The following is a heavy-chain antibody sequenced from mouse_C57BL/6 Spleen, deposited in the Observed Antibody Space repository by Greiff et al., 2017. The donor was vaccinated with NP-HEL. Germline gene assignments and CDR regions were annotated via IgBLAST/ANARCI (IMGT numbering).Heavy chain of an antibody. J-gene: IGHJ2*01. CDR2: ISYDGSN. CDR3: ARGTGFFDY. CDR1: GYSITSGYY. D-gene: IGHD4-1*01. Sequence: EVQLKESGPGLVKPSQSLSLTCSVTGYSITSGYYWNWIRQFPGNKLEWMGYISYDGSNNYNPSLKNRISITRDTSKNQFFLKLNSVTTEDTATYYCARGTGFFDYWGQGTTLTVSS. V-gene: IGHV3-6*01.